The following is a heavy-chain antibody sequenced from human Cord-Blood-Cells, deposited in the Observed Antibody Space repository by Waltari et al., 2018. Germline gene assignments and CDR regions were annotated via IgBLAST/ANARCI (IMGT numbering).Heavy chain of an antibody. V-gene: IGHV1-18*01. CDR3: ARDKRLGQLVPFDY. J-gene: IGHJ4*02. D-gene: IGHD6-6*01. CDR2: MSAYKGNT. Sequence: QVQLVQSGAEVKKPGASVKVSCKASGYTFTSYGISWVRQAPGQGLEWIGWMSAYKGNTNDAQKLQGRVTMSTDTSTSTAYMELRSLRSDDTAVYYCARDKRLGQLVPFDYWGQGTLVTVSS. CDR1: GYTFTSYG.